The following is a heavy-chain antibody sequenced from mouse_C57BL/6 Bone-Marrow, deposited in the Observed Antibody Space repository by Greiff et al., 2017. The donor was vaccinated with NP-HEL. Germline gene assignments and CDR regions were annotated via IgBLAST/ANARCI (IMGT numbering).Heavy chain of an antibody. D-gene: IGHD2-3*01. CDR1: GYTLTDYY. CDR2: INPNNGGT. CDR3: ARYHDGYYAMDY. J-gene: IGHJ4*01. Sequence: VQLQQSGPELVKPGASVKISCKASGYTLTDYYMNWVKQSHGKSLEWIGDINPNNGGTSYNQKFKGKATLTVDKSSSTAYMELRSLTSEDSAVYYCARYHDGYYAMDYWGQGTSVTVSS. V-gene: IGHV1-26*01.